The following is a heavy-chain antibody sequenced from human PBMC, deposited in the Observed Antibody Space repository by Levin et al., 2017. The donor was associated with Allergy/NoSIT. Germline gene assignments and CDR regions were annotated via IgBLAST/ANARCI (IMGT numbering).Heavy chain of an antibody. CDR1: GFTFSSYE. J-gene: IGHJ4*02. V-gene: IGHV3-48*03. D-gene: IGHD3-3*01. Sequence: PGGSLRLSCAASGFTFSSYEMNWVRRAPGKGLEWVSYISSTGSTIYSADSVKGWFTISRDNAKNSLYLHMNSLRAEDTAVYYCARQLGNFWSGYNYFDYWGQGTLVTVSS. CDR3: ARQLGNFWSGYNYFDY. CDR2: ISSTGSTI.